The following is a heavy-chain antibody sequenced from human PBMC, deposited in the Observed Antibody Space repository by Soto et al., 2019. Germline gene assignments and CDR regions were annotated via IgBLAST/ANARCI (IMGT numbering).Heavy chain of an antibody. J-gene: IGHJ5*02. CDR1: GGSISSYY. V-gene: IGHV4-4*07. CDR3: ARDSSLAWFDP. Sequence: XXTLSLAFTVSGGSISSYYWGWILQPAGKGLEWIGRIYTSGSTNYNPSLKSRVTMSVDTSKNQFSLKLRSVTAADTAVYYCARDSSLAWFDPWGQGTLVTSPQ. D-gene: IGHD3-3*02. CDR2: IYTSGST.